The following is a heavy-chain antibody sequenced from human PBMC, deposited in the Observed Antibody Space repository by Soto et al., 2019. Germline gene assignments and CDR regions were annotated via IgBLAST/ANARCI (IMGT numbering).Heavy chain of an antibody. CDR1: GGTFSSYA. CDR2: IIPIFGTA. CDR3: ARVPPWSSSGGGAL. J-gene: IGHJ4*02. V-gene: IGHV1-69*13. D-gene: IGHD3-16*01. Sequence: ASVKVSCKASGGTFSSYAISWVRQAPGQGLEWMGGIIPIFGTANYAQKFQGRVTITADESTSTAYMELSSLRSEDTAVYYCARVPPWSSSGGGALWGQGTLVTVSS.